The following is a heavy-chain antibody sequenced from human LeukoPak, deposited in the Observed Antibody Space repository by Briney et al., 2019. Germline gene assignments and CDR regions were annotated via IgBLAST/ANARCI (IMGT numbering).Heavy chain of an antibody. Sequence: PSETLSLTCTVSGGSISSSSDYWGWIRQPPGKGLEWIGSISFRGTTYYSPSLKSRVTIIEDTSEKQFSLKLSSVTAADTAIYYCATYTSAWGYFDFWGQGTLVTVSS. CDR3: ATYTSAWGYFDF. J-gene: IGHJ4*02. CDR1: GGSISSSSDY. CDR2: ISFRGTT. V-gene: IGHV4-39*01. D-gene: IGHD6-19*01.